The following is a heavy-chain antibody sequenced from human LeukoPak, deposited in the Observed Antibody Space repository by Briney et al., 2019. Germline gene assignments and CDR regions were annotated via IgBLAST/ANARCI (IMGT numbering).Heavy chain of an antibody. CDR1: GGSISSSSYY. CDR3: ARDRTDLTGYYIGIQGWFDP. V-gene: IGHV4-39*02. D-gene: IGHD3-9*01. Sequence: SETLSLTCTVSGGSISSSSYYWAWIRQPPGKGLEWIGSIYYSGTTYYKPSLRGRVTISVDTSKNQFSMKLSSVTAADTAVYYCARDRTDLTGYYIGIQGWFDPWGQGTLVTVSS. J-gene: IGHJ5*02. CDR2: IYYSGTT.